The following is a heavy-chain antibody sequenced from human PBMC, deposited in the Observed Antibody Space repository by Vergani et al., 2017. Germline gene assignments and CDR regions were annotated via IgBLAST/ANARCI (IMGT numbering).Heavy chain of an antibody. D-gene: IGHD3-10*01. CDR1: GFISSSYW. J-gene: IGHJ6*02. Sequence: EGQLVESGGDWVQRGGSLRLSCAASGFISSSYWMSWVRQAPGKGLEWVANVNQDGRENYYVDSVRGRFTISRDNAKNSIYLQMNSLRAEDTAVYFCVRVPRIKGGSGNYGINNYHGMDVWGQGTTVIVSS. CDR3: VRVPRIKGGSGNYGINNYHGMDV. V-gene: IGHV3-7*01. CDR2: VNQDGREN.